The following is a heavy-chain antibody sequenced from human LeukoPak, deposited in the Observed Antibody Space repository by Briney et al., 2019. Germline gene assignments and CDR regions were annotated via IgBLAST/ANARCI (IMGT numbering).Heavy chain of an antibody. CDR3: ARRLSSSWPYYYYYMDV. CDR1: GYTFTSYD. J-gene: IGHJ6*03. Sequence: EASVKVSCKASGYTFTSYDINWVRQATGQGLEWMGWMNPNSGNTGYAQKFQGRVTMTRNTSISTAYMELSSLRSEDTAVYYCARRLSSSWPYYYYYMDVWGKGTTVTVSS. V-gene: IGHV1-8*01. CDR2: MNPNSGNT. D-gene: IGHD6-13*01.